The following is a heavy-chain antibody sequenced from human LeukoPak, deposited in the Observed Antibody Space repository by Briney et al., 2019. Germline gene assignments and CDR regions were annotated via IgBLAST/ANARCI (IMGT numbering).Heavy chain of an antibody. CDR2: IRNRANSYTT. V-gene: IGHV3-72*01. J-gene: IGHJ4*02. Sequence: GGSLRLSCAASGFSFSDHYMDWVRQAPGKGLEWVGRIRNRANSYTTEYGASVKGRFTISRDDSKNSLYLQMNSLKTEDTAVYYCARASYDSGDYYFDYWGQGTLVTVSS. D-gene: IGHD3-10*01. CDR1: GFSFSDHY. CDR3: ARASYDSGDYYFDY.